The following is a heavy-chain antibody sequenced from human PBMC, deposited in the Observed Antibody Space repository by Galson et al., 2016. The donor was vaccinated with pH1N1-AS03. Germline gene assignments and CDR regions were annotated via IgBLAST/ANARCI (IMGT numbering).Heavy chain of an antibody. V-gene: IGHV1-69*06. J-gene: IGHJ6*02. Sequence: KGSGDTFSSSVISCVRQAPGQGLEWLGGIIPVSGTTNYGQKFQGRFTITADKSTTTAFMELISLRYGDTAVYYCAIGKWFGELADYYYDGTDVWGQGTTVTVSS. CDR2: IIPVSGTT. D-gene: IGHD3-10*01. CDR3: AIGKWFGELADYYYDGTDV. CDR1: GDTFSSSV.